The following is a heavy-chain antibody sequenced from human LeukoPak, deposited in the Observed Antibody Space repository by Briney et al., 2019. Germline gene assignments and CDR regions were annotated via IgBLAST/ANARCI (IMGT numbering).Heavy chain of an antibody. V-gene: IGHV4-59*01. Sequence: SETLSLTCTVSGGSISSYYWSWIRQPPGKGLEWIGYIYYSGSTNYNPSLKSRVTISVDTSKNQFSLKLSSVTAADTAVCYCARVPRGYDVEDYWGQGTLVTVSS. CDR1: GGSISSYY. J-gene: IGHJ4*02. CDR3: ARVPRGYDVEDY. CDR2: IYYSGST. D-gene: IGHD3-3*01.